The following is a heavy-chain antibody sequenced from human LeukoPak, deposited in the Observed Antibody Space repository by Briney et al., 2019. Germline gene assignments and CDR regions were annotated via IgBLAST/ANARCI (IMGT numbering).Heavy chain of an antibody. D-gene: IGHD1-1*01. Sequence: SETLSLTCTVSGGSISSYYWSWIRQPPGKGLEWIGYIYYSGSTNYNPSLKSRVTISVDTSKNQFSLKLSSVTAADTAVYYCAREALNDGAYYLDYWGQGTLVTVSS. CDR3: AREALNDGAYYLDY. CDR1: GGSISSYY. J-gene: IGHJ4*02. V-gene: IGHV4-59*01. CDR2: IYYSGST.